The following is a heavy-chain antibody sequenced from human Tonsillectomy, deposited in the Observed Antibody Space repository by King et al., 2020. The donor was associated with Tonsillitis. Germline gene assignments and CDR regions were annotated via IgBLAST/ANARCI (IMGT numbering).Heavy chain of an antibody. V-gene: IGHV1-18*04. J-gene: IGHJ4*02. D-gene: IGHD3-9*01. Sequence: QLVQSGAEVKKPGASVTVSCKASGYTFFSYGITWVRQVAGQGLEWMGWISPYNGVTRYAQKLQGRVTMTTDRSTSTAYMYLRMLSFDDTAVYYCAKDETANYEILTDYSPTPWHWGQGTLVTVSS. CDR1: GYTFFSYG. CDR3: AKDETANYEILTDYSPTPWH. CDR2: ISPYNGVT.